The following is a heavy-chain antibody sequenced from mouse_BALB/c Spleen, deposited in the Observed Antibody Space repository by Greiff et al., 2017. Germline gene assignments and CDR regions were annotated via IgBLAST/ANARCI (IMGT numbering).Heavy chain of an antibody. V-gene: IGHV1-87*01. CDR1: GYTFTSYW. CDR2: IYPGDGDT. Sequence: QVQLQQSGAELARPGASVKLSCKASGYTFTSYWMQWVKQRPGQGLKWIGAIYPGDGDTRYTQKFKGKATLTADKSSSTAYMQLSSLASEDSAVYYCARSTKEPFAYWGQGTLVTVSA. CDR3: ARSTKEPFAY. D-gene: IGHD2-1*01. J-gene: IGHJ3*01.